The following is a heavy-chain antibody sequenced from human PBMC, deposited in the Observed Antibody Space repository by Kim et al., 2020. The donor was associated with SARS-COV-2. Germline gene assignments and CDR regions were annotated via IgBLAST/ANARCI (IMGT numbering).Heavy chain of an antibody. CDR2: INTNTGNP. CDR1: GYTFTSYA. CDR3: ARGLGGTIFEVVVYYYYMDV. D-gene: IGHD3-3*01. J-gene: IGHJ6*03. Sequence: ASVKVSCKASGYTFTSYAMNWVRQAPGQGLEWMGWINTNTGNPTYAQGFTGRFVFSLDTSVSTAYLQISSLKAEDTAVYYCARGLGGTIFEVVVYYYYMDVWGKGTTVTVSS. V-gene: IGHV7-4-1*02.